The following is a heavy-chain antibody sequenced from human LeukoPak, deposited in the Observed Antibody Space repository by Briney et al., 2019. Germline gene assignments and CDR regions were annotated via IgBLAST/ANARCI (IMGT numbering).Heavy chain of an antibody. J-gene: IGHJ1*01. CDR2: IYYSGST. Sequence: SETLSLTCTVSGGSISGYYWSWIRQPPGKGLEWIGYIYYSGSTNYNPSLKSRVTISVDTSKKQFSLKLSSVTAADTAVYYCARLGCSSTSCYEEHWGQGTLVTVSS. V-gene: IGHV4-59*08. CDR3: ARLGCSSTSCYEEH. D-gene: IGHD2-2*01. CDR1: GGSISGYY.